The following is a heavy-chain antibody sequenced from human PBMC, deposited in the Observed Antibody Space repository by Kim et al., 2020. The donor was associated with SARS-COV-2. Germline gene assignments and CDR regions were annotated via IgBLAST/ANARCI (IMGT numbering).Heavy chain of an antibody. Sequence: ASVKVSCKASGYTFTSYDINWVRQATGQGLEWMGWMNPNSGNTGYAQKFQGRVTMTRNTSISTAYMELSSLRSEDTAVYYCARGRRAMIVVVIAPHYYYVVDVWGQGTTVTVSS. CDR1: GYTFTSYD. D-gene: IGHD3-22*01. CDR2: MNPNSGNT. J-gene: IGHJ6*02. V-gene: IGHV1-8*01. CDR3: ARGRRAMIVVVIAPHYYYVVDV.